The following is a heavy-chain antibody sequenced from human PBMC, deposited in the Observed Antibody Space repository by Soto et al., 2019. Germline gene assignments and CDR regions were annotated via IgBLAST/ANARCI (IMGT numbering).Heavy chain of an antibody. CDR2: INPNSGNT. J-gene: IGHJ6*02. CDR3: ARGGIAARPYYYYGMDV. V-gene: IGHV1-8*01. CDR1: GYTFTSYD. D-gene: IGHD6-6*01. Sequence: ASVKVSCKASGYTFTSYDINWVRQATGQGLEWMGWINPNSGNTGYAQKFQGRVTMTRNTSISTAYMELSSLRSEDTAVYYCARGGIAARPYYYYGMDVWGQGTTVTVSS.